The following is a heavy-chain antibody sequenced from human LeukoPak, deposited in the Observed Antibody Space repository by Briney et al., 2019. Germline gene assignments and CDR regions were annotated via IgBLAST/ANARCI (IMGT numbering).Heavy chain of an antibody. Sequence: TGGSLRLSCAASGFTFSNTWMHWVRQPPGKGLVWVARITSDGSSTTYAESVKGRFTISRDNAKNSLYLQMNSLRAEDTAVYYCAELGITMIGGVWGKGTTVTISS. J-gene: IGHJ6*04. D-gene: IGHD3-10*02. CDR2: ITSDGSST. V-gene: IGHV3-74*03. CDR3: AELGITMIGGV. CDR1: GFTFSNTW.